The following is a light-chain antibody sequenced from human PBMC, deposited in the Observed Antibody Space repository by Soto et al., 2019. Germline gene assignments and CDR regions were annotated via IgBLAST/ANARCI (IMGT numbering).Light chain of an antibody. CDR2: GAS. V-gene: IGKV3-20*01. Sequence: EIVLTQSPGTLYSSPEERATLSCRASQSVYTNYLAWYQQISRQALRLVSYGASRRATGIPDRFSGSRSGTDLTLTISRLEPEDFAVYCCQHYGSSPPVYTFGQGTKLDIK. CDR1: QSVYTNY. CDR3: QHYGSSPPVYT. J-gene: IGKJ2*01.